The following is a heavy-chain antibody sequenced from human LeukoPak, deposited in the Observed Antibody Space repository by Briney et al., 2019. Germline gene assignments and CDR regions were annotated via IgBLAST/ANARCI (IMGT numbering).Heavy chain of an antibody. V-gene: IGHV3-23*01. CDR1: GFTFSSYA. Sequence: GGSLRLSCAASGFTFSSYAMSWVRQAPGKGLEWVSAISGSGGSTYYADSVKGRFTISRHNSKNTLYLQMNSLRAEDTAVYYCTKASDYSTPHYYYYMDVWGKGTTVTVSS. D-gene: IGHD4-11*01. CDR2: ISGSGGST. CDR3: TKASDYSTPHYYYYMDV. J-gene: IGHJ6*03.